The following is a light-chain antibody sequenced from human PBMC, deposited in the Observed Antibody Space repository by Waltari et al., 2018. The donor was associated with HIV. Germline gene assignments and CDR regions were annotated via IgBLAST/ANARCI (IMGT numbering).Light chain of an antibody. Sequence: DIVMTQSPGSLAVSLGEGATINCKSSQSLLNSSNNKNYLAWYQQKPGQPPKLLIYWASTRESGVPDRFSGSGSGTEFTLTISSLQAEDVAVYYCQQYYSTPFTFGPGTKVDSK. J-gene: IGKJ3*01. CDR1: QSLLNSSNNKNY. CDR2: WAS. V-gene: IGKV4-1*01. CDR3: QQYYSTPFT.